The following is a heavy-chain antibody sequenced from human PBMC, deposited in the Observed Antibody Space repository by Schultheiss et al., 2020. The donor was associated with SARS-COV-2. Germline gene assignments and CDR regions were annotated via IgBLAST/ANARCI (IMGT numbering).Heavy chain of an antibody. CDR2: IRSDGSVK. Sequence: GGSLRLSCSTSGFMFSDYGMHWVRQAPGKGPQWLTFIRSDGSVKHLADSVKGRFTVSRDNSKNTLYLQMNNLRVEDTAMYYCTKDPLTFWDFWSGYYESWGQGTLVTVSS. CDR1: GFMFSDYG. CDR3: TKDPLTFWDFWSGYYES. V-gene: IGHV3-30*02. D-gene: IGHD3-3*01. J-gene: IGHJ4*02.